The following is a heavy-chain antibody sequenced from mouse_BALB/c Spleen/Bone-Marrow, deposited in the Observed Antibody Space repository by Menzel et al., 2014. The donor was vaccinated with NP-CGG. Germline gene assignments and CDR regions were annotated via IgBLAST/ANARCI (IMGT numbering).Heavy chain of an antibody. CDR1: GLTFSTYI. Sequence: EVKVVESGGDLVKPGGSLKLSCAASGLTFSTYIMSWVRQTPEKRLEWVATISSGGRYIFYPDSVKGRFTLSRDNAKNTLYLQMSSLRPDDTAMYYCTREEDYDGNYKFAYWGQGTLVTVFA. CDR2: ISSGGRYI. CDR3: TREEDYDGNYKFAY. V-gene: IGHV5-6-4*01. D-gene: IGHD2-3*01. J-gene: IGHJ3*01.